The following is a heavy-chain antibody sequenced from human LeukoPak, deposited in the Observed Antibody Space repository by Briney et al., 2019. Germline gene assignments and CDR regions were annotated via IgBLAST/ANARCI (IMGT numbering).Heavy chain of an antibody. D-gene: IGHD3-16*01. CDR1: GGTFSSYA. Sequence: SVKVSCKASGGTFSSYAISWVRQAPGQGLEWMGRIIPILGIANYAQKFQERVTITRDMSTSTAYMELSSLRSEDTAVYYCAAARYDYVWGSYRYDAFDIWGQGTMVTVSS. CDR2: IIPILGIA. CDR3: AAARYDYVWGSYRYDAFDI. V-gene: IGHV1-69*04. J-gene: IGHJ3*02.